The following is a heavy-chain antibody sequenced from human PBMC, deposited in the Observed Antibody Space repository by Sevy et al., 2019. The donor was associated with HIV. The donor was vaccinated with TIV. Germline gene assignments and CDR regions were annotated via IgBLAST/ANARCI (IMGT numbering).Heavy chain of an antibody. Sequence: SETLSLTCTVSGVSISPYYWAWIRQPPGKGLECIGFSGSSNYNPSLKSRVTTSVDTSKNQFSLKLSSVTAADTAIYYCARGGPNQHQLDYFDYWGQGTVVTVSS. CDR2: SGSS. CDR1: GVSISPYY. CDR3: ARGGPNQHQLDYFDY. J-gene: IGHJ4*02. D-gene: IGHD2-2*01. V-gene: IGHV4-59*01.